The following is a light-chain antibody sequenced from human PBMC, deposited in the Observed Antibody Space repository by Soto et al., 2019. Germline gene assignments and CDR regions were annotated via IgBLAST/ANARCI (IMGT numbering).Light chain of an antibody. V-gene: IGKV3-11*01. J-gene: IGKJ4*01. Sequence: EIVLTQSPATLSLSPGERATLSCRASQSVSTYLAWYQQKSGQAPRLLIYDEFNRATGIPARFSGSGSGTDFTLTISSLEPEDLAVYYGQQRSNWPPLTFGGGTKVEIK. CDR2: DEF. CDR1: QSVSTY. CDR3: QQRSNWPPLT.